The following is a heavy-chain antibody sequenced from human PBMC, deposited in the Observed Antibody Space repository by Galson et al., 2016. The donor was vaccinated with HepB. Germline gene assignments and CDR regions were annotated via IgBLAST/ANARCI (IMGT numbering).Heavy chain of an antibody. V-gene: IGHV4-39*01. CDR3: ARLRYSTGPIDY. CDR2: IYYSGTT. J-gene: IGHJ4*02. Sequence: SETLSLTCTVSGGSISSSGYYWGWIRQPPGKGLEWIGSIYYSGTTYYNLSLKSRVTISVDTSKNQFSLKLSSVTAADTAVYYCARLRYSTGPIDYWGQGTLVIVSS. D-gene: IGHD6-19*01. CDR1: GGSISSSGYY.